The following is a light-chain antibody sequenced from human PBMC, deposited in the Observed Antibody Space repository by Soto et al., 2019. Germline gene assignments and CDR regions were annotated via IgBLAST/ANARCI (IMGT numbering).Light chain of an antibody. Sequence: EIVMTQSPATLSVSPGERATLSCRASQGIKDYLAWFQQKPGQAPRLLIYGASTRATAIPARFSGSGSGTEFTLSIRSLQSEDVAVYYCQQYNTWPRTFGQGTKVETK. V-gene: IGKV3-15*01. CDR1: QGIKDY. CDR2: GAS. J-gene: IGKJ1*01. CDR3: QQYNTWPRT.